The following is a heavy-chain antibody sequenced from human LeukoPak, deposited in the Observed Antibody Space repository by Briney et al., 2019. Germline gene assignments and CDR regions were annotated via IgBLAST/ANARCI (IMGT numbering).Heavy chain of an antibody. Sequence: PGGSLRLSCAASGFTFSSYAMSWVRQAPGKGLEWVSAITGSGLSPYLADSVKDRFTISRDNSKNTLYLQMNGLRAEDTAIYYCAKETTISGVVTAFDYWGQGTLVSVSS. J-gene: IGHJ4*02. D-gene: IGHD3-3*01. V-gene: IGHV3-23*01. CDR3: AKETTISGVVTAFDY. CDR2: ITGSGLSP. CDR1: GFTFSSYA.